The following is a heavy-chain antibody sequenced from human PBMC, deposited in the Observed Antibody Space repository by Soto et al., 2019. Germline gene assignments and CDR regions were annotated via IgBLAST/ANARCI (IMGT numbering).Heavy chain of an antibody. D-gene: IGHD1-7*01. Sequence: SETLSLTCTVSGGSISSSSYYWGWIRQPPGKGLEWIGSIYYSGSTYYNPSLKSRVTISVDTSKNQFSLKLSSVTAADTAVYYCARGLEINWNYDWGQGTLVTVSS. CDR3: ARGLEINWNYD. CDR1: GGSISSSSYY. CDR2: IYYSGST. V-gene: IGHV4-39*07. J-gene: IGHJ4*02.